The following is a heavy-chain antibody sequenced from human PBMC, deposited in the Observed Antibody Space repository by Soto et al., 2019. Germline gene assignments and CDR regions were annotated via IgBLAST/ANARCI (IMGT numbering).Heavy chain of an antibody. V-gene: IGHV3-23*01. D-gene: IGHD4-17*01. CDR2: ISGSGGST. CDR3: VNERFTVTNYCLDF. CDR1: GFTFSSYA. Sequence: EVQLLESGGGLVQPGGSLRLSCAASGFTFSSYAMSWVRQAPGKGLERVSGISGSGGSTYYADSVKGRFTISRDNSKNTLYLRMNGLSAEDEYVYYCVNERFTVTNYCLDFWGQGNLVTVSS. J-gene: IGHJ4*03.